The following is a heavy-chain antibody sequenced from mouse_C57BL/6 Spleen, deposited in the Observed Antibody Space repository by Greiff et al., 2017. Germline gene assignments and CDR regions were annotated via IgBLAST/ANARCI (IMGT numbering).Heavy chain of an antibody. Sequence: QVQLQQPGAELVRPGSSVKLSCKASGYTFTSSWMHWVKQRPIQGLEWIGNIDPSDSEPPSNQKFKDKATLTVDKSSSTAYMQLSSLTSEDSAVYYGARSGYDYAGDAMDYWGQGTSVTVSS. J-gene: IGHJ4*01. CDR1: GYTFTSSW. CDR3: ARSGYDYAGDAMDY. D-gene: IGHD1-1*01. V-gene: IGHV1-52*01. CDR2: IDPSDSEP.